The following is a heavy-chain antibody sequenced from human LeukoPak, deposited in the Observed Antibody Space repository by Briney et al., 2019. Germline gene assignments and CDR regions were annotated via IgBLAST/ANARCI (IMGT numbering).Heavy chain of an antibody. CDR3: ARDRDYFDSSGYYQTYDAFDI. CDR2: INAGNGDT. J-gene: IGHJ3*02. Sequence: ASVKVSCKASGYTFTNYAIHWVRQAPGQRLQWMGWINAGNGDTKYSQEFRGRVTITRDTSASTAYMELSSLRSEDMAVYYCARDRDYFDSSGYYQTYDAFDIWGQGTMVTVSS. CDR1: GYTFTNYA. V-gene: IGHV1-3*03. D-gene: IGHD3-22*01.